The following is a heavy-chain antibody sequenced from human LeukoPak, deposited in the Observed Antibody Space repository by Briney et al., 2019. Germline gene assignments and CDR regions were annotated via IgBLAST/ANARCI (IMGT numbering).Heavy chain of an antibody. CDR1: GGSLSSSRYY. D-gene: IGHD2-21*01. V-gene: IGHV4-39*01. CDR3: ARQRCGGECYSDPLWWFDP. CDR2: IYYSGRN. Sequence: SETLSLTCTVSGGSLSSSRYYWGWIRQPPGKGLEWIGSIYYSGRNYYNPSLKSRVTISVDTSKNQFSLKLSSVTAADTAVYYCARQRCGGECYSDPLWWFDPWGQGTLVTVSS. J-gene: IGHJ5*02.